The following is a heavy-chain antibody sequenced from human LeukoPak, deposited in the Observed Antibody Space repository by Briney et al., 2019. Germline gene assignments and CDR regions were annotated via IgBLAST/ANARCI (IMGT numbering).Heavy chain of an antibody. CDR3: ATGPPFDN. V-gene: IGHV3-23*01. Sequence: GGSLRLSCAASGFTFSSSALSWVRQAPGKGLEWVSAVSGSGDRIDYADSVKGRFTISRGNSKDTLFLQMSSLRAEDTAVYFCATGPPFDNWGQGTLVTVSS. CDR2: VSGSGDRI. J-gene: IGHJ4*02. CDR1: GFTFSSSA.